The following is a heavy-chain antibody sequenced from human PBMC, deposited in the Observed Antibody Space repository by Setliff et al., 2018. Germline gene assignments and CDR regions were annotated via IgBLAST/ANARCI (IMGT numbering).Heavy chain of an antibody. D-gene: IGHD5-12*01. CDR3: ARGYSGYDYLKPFDY. Sequence: SETLSLTCTVSGGSISSSSYYWGWIRQPPGKGLEWIGSIYYSGSTYYNSSLKSRVTISVDTSKNQFSLKLSSVTAADTAVYYCARGYSGYDYLKPFDYWGQGTLVTVSS. CDR2: IYYSGST. J-gene: IGHJ4*02. CDR1: GGSISSSSYY. V-gene: IGHV4-39*01.